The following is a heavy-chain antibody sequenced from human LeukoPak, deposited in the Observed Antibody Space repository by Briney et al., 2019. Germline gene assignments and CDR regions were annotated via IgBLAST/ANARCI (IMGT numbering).Heavy chain of an antibody. J-gene: IGHJ6*04. CDR2: ISSSGSTI. CDR1: GFTFSDYY. D-gene: IGHD6-13*01. CDR3: ARDLAYSSSRNYYYSYGMDV. V-gene: IGHV3-11*01. Sequence: GGSLRLSCAASGFTFSDYYMSWIRQAPGKGLEWVSYISSSGSTIYYADSVKGRFTISRDNAKNSLYLQMNSLRAEDTAVYYCARDLAYSSSRNYYYSYGMDVWGKGTTVTVSS.